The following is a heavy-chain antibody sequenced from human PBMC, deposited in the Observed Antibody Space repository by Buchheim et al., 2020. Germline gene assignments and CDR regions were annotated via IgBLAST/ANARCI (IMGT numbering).Heavy chain of an antibody. D-gene: IGHD7-27*01. CDR3: ARDPGADKRDWYFDL. V-gene: IGHV3-74*01. Sequence: EVQLMESGGGLVQPGGSLRLSCVASEFTFNSGWMHWVRQVPGKGLVWVSRINSGGIAHYANAVRGRFTISRDNAKKTVYFHMDSLRAEDTALYYCARDPGADKRDWYFDLWGRGTL. CDR2: INSGGIA. CDR1: EFTFNSGW. J-gene: IGHJ2*01.